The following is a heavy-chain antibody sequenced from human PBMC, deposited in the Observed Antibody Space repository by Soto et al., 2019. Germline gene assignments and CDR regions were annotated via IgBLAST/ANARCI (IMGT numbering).Heavy chain of an antibody. CDR3: AKAECGHLGCRRLDC. D-gene: IGHD2-21*01. J-gene: IGHJ4*02. V-gene: IGHV3-23*01. CDR1: GFTFSNYA. CDR2: VNNSGGGT. Sequence: QPGGSLRLSCAASGFTFSNYALTWVRQAPGKGLEWVSDVNNSGGGTNYADSVKGRFTISRDNSKSTLYLELNSLRVEDTAVYYCAKAECGHLGCRRLDCWGQGTLVTVSS.